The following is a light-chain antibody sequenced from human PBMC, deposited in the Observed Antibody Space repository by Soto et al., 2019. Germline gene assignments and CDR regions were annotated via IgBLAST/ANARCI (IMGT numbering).Light chain of an antibody. CDR3: QQYNSFSWT. V-gene: IGKV1-39*01. J-gene: IGKJ1*01. CDR2: AAS. CDR1: QSISNH. Sequence: IQITQSPSSLSASVEDRVIITCRASQSISNHLNWYEQKPGKAPKLLIFAASSLQSGVPSRFSGSRSGPEFTLTISSLQPEDFATYYCQQYNSFSWTFCQGTKVDIK.